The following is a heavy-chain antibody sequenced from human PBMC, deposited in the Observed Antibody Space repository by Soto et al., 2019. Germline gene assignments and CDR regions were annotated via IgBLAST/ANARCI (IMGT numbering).Heavy chain of an antibody. Sequence: SETMSLTYTVSGGTISDYYCRWIRQPPPKGLEWIGYIYYSGSTNYNPSLKSRVTISVDTSKNQFSLKLSSVTAADTAVYYCARQTENWSYCYGMDVWGQGTTVTVSS. V-gene: IGHV4-59*08. CDR3: ARQTENWSYCYGMDV. CDR2: IYYSGST. J-gene: IGHJ6*02. CDR1: GGTISDYY.